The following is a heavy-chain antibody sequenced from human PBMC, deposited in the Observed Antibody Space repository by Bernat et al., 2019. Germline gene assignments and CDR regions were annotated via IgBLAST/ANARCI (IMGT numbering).Heavy chain of an antibody. V-gene: IGHV3-33*01. D-gene: IGHD2-15*01. J-gene: IGHJ4*02. CDR2: IWYDGSNK. Sequence: QVQLVESGGGVVQPGRSLRLSCAASGFTFSSYGMHWVRQAPGKGLEWVAVIWYDGSNKYYADSVKGRFTISRDNSKNTLYQQMNSLRAEDTAVYYCARGDIVVVVAAQRIDYWGQGTLVTVSS. CDR1: GFTFSSYG. CDR3: ARGDIVVVVAAQRIDY.